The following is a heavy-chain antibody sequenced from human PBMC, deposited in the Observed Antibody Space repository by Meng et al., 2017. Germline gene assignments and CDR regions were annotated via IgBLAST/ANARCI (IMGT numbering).Heavy chain of an antibody. CDR2: IIPIFDTA. J-gene: IGHJ6*02. CDR3: ASGLLRNRGEKGGNCSGGSCFLYYYYGMDV. Sequence: GQGLEWMGGIIPIFDTANYAQKFQGRVTITADESTSTAYMELSSLRSEDTAVYYCASGLLRNRGEKGGNCSGGSCFLYYYYGMDVWGQGTTVTVSS. V-gene: IGHV1-69*01. D-gene: IGHD2-15*01.